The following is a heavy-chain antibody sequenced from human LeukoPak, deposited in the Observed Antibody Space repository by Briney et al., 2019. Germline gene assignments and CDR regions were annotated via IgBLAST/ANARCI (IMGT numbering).Heavy chain of an antibody. CDR1: GFTFSSYS. CDR3: ARSTGPASY. V-gene: IGHV3-21*01. J-gene: IGHJ4*02. Sequence: NPGGSLRLSCAASGFTFSSYSMNWVRQAPGKGLEWVSSISSSSSYIYYAVSVKGRFTISRDNAKNSLYLQMNSLRAEDTAVYYCARSTGPASYWGQGTLVTVSS. CDR2: ISSSSSYI. D-gene: IGHD2-2*01.